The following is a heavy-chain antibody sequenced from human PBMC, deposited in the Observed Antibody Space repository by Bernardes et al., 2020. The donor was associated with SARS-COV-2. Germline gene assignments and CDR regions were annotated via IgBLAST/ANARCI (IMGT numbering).Heavy chain of an antibody. V-gene: IGHV1-2*02. J-gene: IGHJ4*02. CDR2: INSNNGDT. D-gene: IGHD4-4*01. CDR3: ARGGVASPGNYDGGFDS. Sequence: ASVKVSCKASGYTFRGYFVHWVRQVPGQGLEWMGWINSNNGDTKYAQKFQGRATMTRDTSVTTVYMELSRLRSGDTAVYYCARGGVASPGNYDGGFDSWGQGTLVTVPS. CDR1: GYTFRGYF.